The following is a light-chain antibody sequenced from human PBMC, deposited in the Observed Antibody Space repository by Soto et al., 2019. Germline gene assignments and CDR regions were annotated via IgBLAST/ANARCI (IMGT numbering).Light chain of an antibody. CDR3: QQSSSTPCT. V-gene: IGKV1-39*01. Sequence: SLVTQSPSTLSASVLYRVTITCLASQSISSYLNWYQQKPGKAPKLLIYAASSLQSGVPSRFSGSGSGTDFTLTISSLQPEDFATYYCQQSSSTPCTFGQGTKVDI. CDR1: QSISSY. CDR2: AAS. J-gene: IGKJ1*01.